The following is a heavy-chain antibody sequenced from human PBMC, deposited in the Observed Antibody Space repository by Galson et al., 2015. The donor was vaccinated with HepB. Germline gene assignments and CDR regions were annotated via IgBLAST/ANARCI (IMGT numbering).Heavy chain of an antibody. D-gene: IGHD6-25*01. J-gene: IGHJ4*02. CDR1: GDSVSSNSAA. CDR3: AREYRSGWDC. V-gene: IGHV6-1*01. CDR2: TYYRSKWYN. Sequence: CAISGDSVSSNSAAWNWIRQSPSRGLEWLGRTYYRSKWYNNYAVSLKSRITINPDTSMNQFSLQLHSLTPEDTAIYYCAREYRSGWDCWGQGTLVTVSP.